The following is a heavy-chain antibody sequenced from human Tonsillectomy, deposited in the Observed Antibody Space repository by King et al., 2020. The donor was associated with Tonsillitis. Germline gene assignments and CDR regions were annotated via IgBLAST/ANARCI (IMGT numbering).Heavy chain of an antibody. V-gene: IGHV5-51*01. Sequence: QLVQSGAEVKKPGEFLKISCKGSGYSFTNYWIGWVRQMPGKGLEWMGIIYPGASDITYSPSFQGQVTISADKSINTAYVQWRSLKASDTAIYYCARHSAEASRYYSYYMDVWGKGTTVTVSS. CDR2: IYPGASDI. CDR1: GYSFTNYW. D-gene: IGHD3-10*01. J-gene: IGHJ6*03. CDR3: ARHSAEASRYYSYYMDV.